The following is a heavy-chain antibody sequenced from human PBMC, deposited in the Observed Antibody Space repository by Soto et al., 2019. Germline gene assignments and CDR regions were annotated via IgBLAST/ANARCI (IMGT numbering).Heavy chain of an antibody. CDR2: TRNKVNSYTT. J-gene: IGHJ4*02. V-gene: IGHV3-72*01. CDR3: AGGHCSGGNCPFDY. CDR1: GLSLSDHY. Sequence: EVRLVESGGDLVQPGGSPRLSCAASGLSLSDHYMDWLRQAPGKGLEWVGRTRNKVNSYTTEYAASVKGRFTISSDDSKNSMYLQMNSLTTEDTAVYYCAGGHCSGGNCPFDYWGQGTLVTVSS. D-gene: IGHD2-15*01.